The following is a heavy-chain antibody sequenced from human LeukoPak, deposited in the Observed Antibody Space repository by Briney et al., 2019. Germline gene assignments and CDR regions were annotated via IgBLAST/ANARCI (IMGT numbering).Heavy chain of an antibody. CDR3: ARDQGLEYYYYYGMDV. CDR2: IWYDGSNK. V-gene: IGHV3-33*01. Sequence: PGGSLRPSCAASGFTFSSYGMHWVRQAPGKGLEWVAVIWYDGSNKYYADSVKGRFTISRDNSKNTLYLQMNSLRAEDTAVYYCARDQGLEYYYYYGMDVWGQGTTVTVSS. J-gene: IGHJ6*02. CDR1: GFTFSSYG. D-gene: IGHD3/OR15-3a*01.